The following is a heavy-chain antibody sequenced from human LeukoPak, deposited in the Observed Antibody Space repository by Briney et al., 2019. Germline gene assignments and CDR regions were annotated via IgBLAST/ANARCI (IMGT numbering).Heavy chain of an antibody. Sequence: PSETLSLTCTVSGGSISSYYWSWIRQPPGKGLEWIGYIYYSGSTNYNPSLKSRVTISVDTSKNQFSLQLNSVTPEDTAVYYCARVGTGNYFDYWGQGTLVTVSS. D-gene: IGHD1-1*01. V-gene: IGHV4-59*12. CDR2: IYYSGST. CDR1: GGSISSYY. J-gene: IGHJ4*02. CDR3: ARVGTGNYFDY.